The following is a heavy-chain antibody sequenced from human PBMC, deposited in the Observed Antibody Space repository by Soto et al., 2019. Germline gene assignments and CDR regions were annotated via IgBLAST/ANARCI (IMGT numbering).Heavy chain of an antibody. V-gene: IGHV3-23*01. Sequence: EMQVLESGGGLVQPGGSLRLSCAASGFTFSSYAMTWVRQAPGKGLEWVSGISGSGGRTYYADSVKGRFTISRDNSKNTLYLQMNSLRAEDTAVYYCAKAVDIVPTPDMDVWGQGTTVSVSS. CDR1: GFTFSSYA. D-gene: IGHD5-12*01. CDR2: ISGSGGRT. J-gene: IGHJ6*02. CDR3: AKAVDIVPTPDMDV.